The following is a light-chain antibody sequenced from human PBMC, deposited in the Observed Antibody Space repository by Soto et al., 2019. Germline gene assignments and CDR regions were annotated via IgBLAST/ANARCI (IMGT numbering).Light chain of an antibody. CDR3: GTWDSSLSAHVV. J-gene: IGLJ2*01. CDR1: SSNIGNNY. V-gene: IGLV1-51*01. CDR2: DNN. Sequence: QSVLTQPPSVSAAPGQKVTISCSGSSSNIGNNYVSWYQQPPGTAPKLLIYDNNKRPSGIPDRFSGSKSGTSATLGITGLQTGDEADYYCGTWDSSLSAHVVFGGGTKLTVL.